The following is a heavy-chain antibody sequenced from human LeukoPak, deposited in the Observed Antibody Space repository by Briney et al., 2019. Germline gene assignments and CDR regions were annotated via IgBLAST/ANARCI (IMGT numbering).Heavy chain of an antibody. CDR3: ARGRLGRYDAFDI. Sequence: SETLSLTCTVSGGSISSYYWSWIRQPPGKGLEWIGYIYYSGSTNYNPSLKSRVTISVDTSKNQFSLKLSSVTAADTAVYYCARGRLGRYDAFDIWGQGTTVTVSS. V-gene: IGHV4-59*01. D-gene: IGHD3-16*01. CDR1: GGSISSYY. CDR2: IYYSGST. J-gene: IGHJ3*02.